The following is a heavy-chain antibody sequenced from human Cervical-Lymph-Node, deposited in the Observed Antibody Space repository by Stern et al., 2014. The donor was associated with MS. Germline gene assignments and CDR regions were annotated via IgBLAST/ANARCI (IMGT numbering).Heavy chain of an antibody. V-gene: IGHV1-69*01. CDR3: ARDQGGIAAD. D-gene: IGHD6-13*01. CDR2: IEPMFRTP. Sequence: QVQLVESGAEVKKPGASVKVSCKASGDSFSTYTISWVRQAPGQGLEWMGGIEPMFRTPNYAQKFQCRVTITADESTSTAYMKLSGLRAEDTVTYFCARDQGGIAADWGQGTRVTVSS. J-gene: IGHJ4*02. CDR1: GDSFSTYT.